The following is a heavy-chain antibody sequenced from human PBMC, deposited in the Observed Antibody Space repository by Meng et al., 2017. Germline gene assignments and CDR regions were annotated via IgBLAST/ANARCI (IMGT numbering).Heavy chain of an antibody. Sequence: LSCAISGDSVSSNSAAWNWIRQSPSRGLEWLGRTYYRSKWYNDYAVSVKSRIAINPDTSKNQFSLQLNSVTPEDTAVYYCAKATIAAAGTFRIYYFDYWGQGTLVTVSS. CDR3: AKATIAAAGTFRIYYFDY. D-gene: IGHD6-13*01. V-gene: IGHV6-1*01. J-gene: IGHJ4*02. CDR1: GDSVSSNSAA. CDR2: TYYRSKWYN.